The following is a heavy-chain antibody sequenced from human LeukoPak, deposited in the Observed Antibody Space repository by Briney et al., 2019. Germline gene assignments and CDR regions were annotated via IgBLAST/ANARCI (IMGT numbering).Heavy chain of an antibody. D-gene: IGHD4-23*01. J-gene: IGHJ3*02. Sequence: GGSLRLSCSASGFTFNTYAMHWVRQAPGKALEYVSTISTDGRSTYYADSVKGRFTISRDNSKNTLYLQMSSLRPEDTAVYYCARDKYGGNSNAFDIWGQGTLVTVSS. CDR1: GFTFNTYA. CDR2: ISTDGRST. V-gene: IGHV3-64D*06. CDR3: ARDKYGGNSNAFDI.